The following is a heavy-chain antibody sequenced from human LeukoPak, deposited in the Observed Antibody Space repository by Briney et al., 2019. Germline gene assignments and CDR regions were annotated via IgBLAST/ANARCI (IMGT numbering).Heavy chain of an antibody. V-gene: IGHV1-24*01. D-gene: IGHD6-19*01. J-gene: IGHJ3*02. CDR3: ASHWLNRAFDI. CDR1: VYTLTDIS. CDR2: FDPEDSET. Sequence: ASVKVSCKVSVYTLTDISMHWVRHAPGKGLGWMVGFDPEDSETTYAQKFQGRVTMTEDTSTHTAYMELRSLRSEDTAVYYCASHWLNRAFDIWGQGTMVTVSS.